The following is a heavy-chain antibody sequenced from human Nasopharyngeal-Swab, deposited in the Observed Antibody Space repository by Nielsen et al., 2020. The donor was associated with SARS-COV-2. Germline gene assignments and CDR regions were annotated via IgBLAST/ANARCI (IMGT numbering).Heavy chain of an antibody. CDR3: ARVVGYSGYDLDY. D-gene: IGHD5-12*01. V-gene: IGHV1-8*03. Sequence: WVRQAPGQGLEWMGWMNPNSGNTGYAQKFQGRVTITRNTSISTAYVELSSLRSEDTAVYYCARVVGYSGYDLDYWGQGTLVTVSS. CDR2: MNPNSGNT. J-gene: IGHJ4*02.